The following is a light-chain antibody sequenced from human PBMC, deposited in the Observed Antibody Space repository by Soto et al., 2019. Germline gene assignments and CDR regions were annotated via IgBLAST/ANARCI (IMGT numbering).Light chain of an antibody. Sequence: EIVLTQSPGTLSLSPGERGTLSCRASQSVSSNYLAWYQQKPGQAPRLLIYGASSRATGTPDRFSGSGSGTDFTLTISRLEPEDFAMFYCQQYGSSPKTFGQGTRVEIK. CDR2: GAS. CDR3: QQYGSSPKT. CDR1: QSVSSNY. V-gene: IGKV3-20*01. J-gene: IGKJ1*01.